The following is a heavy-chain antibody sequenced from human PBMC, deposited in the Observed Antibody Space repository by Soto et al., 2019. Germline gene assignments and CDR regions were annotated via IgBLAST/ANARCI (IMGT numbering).Heavy chain of an antibody. CDR3: ARRYYYDSSGYYQNAFYI. CDR2: IDPRDSDT. J-gene: IGHJ3*02. D-gene: IGHD3-22*01. CDR1: GYTFTGYW. V-gene: IGHV5-51*01. Sequence: PGESLKISCKGSGYTFTGYWVAWVRQMPGRGPEWMGSIDPRDSDTRYSPSFQGQVTISADKSISTAYLQWSSLKASDTAMYYCARRYYYDSSGYYQNAFYIWGQGTMVTVSS.